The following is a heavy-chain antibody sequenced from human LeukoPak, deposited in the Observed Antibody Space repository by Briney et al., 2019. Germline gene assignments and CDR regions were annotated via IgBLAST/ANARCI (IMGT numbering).Heavy chain of an antibody. D-gene: IGHD3-10*01. V-gene: IGHV4-34*01. CDR3: ARGKEVLLWFGELPYYFDC. J-gene: IGHJ4*02. CDR1: GGSVSCYY. CDR2: ISHSGST. Sequence: SETPSRTCAVYGGSVSCYYWSSISRPPAKGLDWIGVISHSGSTNYNPSLKSRVTISVDTSKNQFSLKLSSVTAADTAVYYCARGKEVLLWFGELPYYFDCWGQGTLVTVSS.